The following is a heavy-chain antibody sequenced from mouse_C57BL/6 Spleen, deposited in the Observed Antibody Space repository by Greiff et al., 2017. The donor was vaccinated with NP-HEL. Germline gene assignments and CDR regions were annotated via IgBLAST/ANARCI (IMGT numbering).Heavy chain of an antibody. CDR1: GFAFSSYA. CDR2: ISDGGSYT. Sequence: EVQGVESGGGLVKPGGSLKLSCAASGFAFSSYAMSWVRQTPEKRLEWVATISDGGSYTYYPDNVKGRFTISRDNAKNNLYLQMSHLKSEDTAMYYCARERGDSSLDYWGQGTTLTVSS. J-gene: IGHJ2*01. V-gene: IGHV5-4*01. D-gene: IGHD3-2*01. CDR3: ARERGDSSLDY.